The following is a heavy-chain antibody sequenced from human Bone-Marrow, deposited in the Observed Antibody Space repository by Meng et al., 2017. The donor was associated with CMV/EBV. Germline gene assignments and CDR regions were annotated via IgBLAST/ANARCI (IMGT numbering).Heavy chain of an antibody. D-gene: IGHD2-2*02. V-gene: IGHV4-59*12. CDR2: IYYSGST. CDR3: ARGWGSTSCYTRCYYYYYGMDV. J-gene: IGHJ6*02. Sequence: GSLRLSCTVSGGSISSYYWSWIRQPPGKGLEWIGYIYYSGSTNYNPSLKSRVTISVDTSKNQFSLKLISVTAADTVVYYCARGWGSTSCYTRCYYYYYGMDVWGQGTTVTVPS. CDR1: GGSISSYY.